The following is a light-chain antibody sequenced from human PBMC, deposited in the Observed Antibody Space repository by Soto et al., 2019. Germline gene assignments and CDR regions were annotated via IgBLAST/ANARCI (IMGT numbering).Light chain of an antibody. V-gene: IGKV1-27*01. CDR2: AAS. CDR3: QKYDSAPLFT. J-gene: IGKJ3*01. CDR1: QAISKY. Sequence: DIPMTQTPPSLSASVGDRVTITCRASQAISKYLAWYQQKPGKVPKLLIYAASTLQSGVPPRFSGSGSGTDFTLTISSLQPEDVATYYCQKYDSAPLFTFGPGTRVDVK.